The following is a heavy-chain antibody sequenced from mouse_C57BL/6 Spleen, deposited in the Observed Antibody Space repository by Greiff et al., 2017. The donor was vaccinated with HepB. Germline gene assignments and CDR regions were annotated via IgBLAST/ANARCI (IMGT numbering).Heavy chain of an antibody. D-gene: IGHD1-1*02. CDR3: AREIGGSYYFDY. J-gene: IGHJ2*01. CDR2: INPGSGGT. CDR1: GYAFTNYL. V-gene: IGHV1-54*01. Sequence: VQLQQSGAELVRPGTSVKVSCKASGYAFTNYLIEWVKQRPGQGLEWIGVINPGSGGTNYNEKFKGKATLTADKSSSTAYMQLSSLTSEDSAVYFCAREIGGSYYFDYWGQGTTLTVSS.